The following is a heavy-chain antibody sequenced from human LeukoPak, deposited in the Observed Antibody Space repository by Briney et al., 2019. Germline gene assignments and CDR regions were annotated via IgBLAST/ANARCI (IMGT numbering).Heavy chain of an antibody. CDR3: ARIGLGRDAYNPFDF. V-gene: IGHV3-21*01. Sequence: GGSLRLSCTASGFTFSNYDMTWVRQAPGKGLEWVSSISATTIYTFSADSGRGRFTISRDNVENSLYLQMNNLRGEDTGVYFCARIGLGRDAYNPFDFWGQGTLVTVSS. CDR1: GFTFSNYD. J-gene: IGHJ4*02. D-gene: IGHD5-24*01. CDR2: ISATTIYT.